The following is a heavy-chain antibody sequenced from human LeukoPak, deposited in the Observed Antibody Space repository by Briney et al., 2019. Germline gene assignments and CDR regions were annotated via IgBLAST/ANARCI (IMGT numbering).Heavy chain of an antibody. J-gene: IGHJ4*02. Sequence: GRSLRLSCAASGFTFSNYPMHWVRQAPGKGLEWVAVISTDGSDKHYADSVKGRFTISRDNSRNTLYLKMDSLRAEDTAVYFCATDLAVRAANYYFDHWGQGTLVTVSS. CDR3: ATDLAVRAANYYFDH. V-gene: IGHV3-30-3*01. D-gene: IGHD6-19*01. CDR2: ISTDGSDK. CDR1: GFTFSNYP.